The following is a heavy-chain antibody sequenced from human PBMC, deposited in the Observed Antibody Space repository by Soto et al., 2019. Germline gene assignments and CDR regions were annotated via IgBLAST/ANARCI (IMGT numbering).Heavy chain of an antibody. J-gene: IGHJ4*02. D-gene: IGHD1-26*01. CDR1: GFAVSNYE. Sequence: LRLSCAASGFAVSNYEMNWVRQAPGKGLEWVSYISLSGSTIYYADSVKGRFTISRDDAKDSLYLEMDSLRADDTAVYYCARESFSASPNFFDYWGQGTLVTVSS. CDR2: ISLSGSTI. V-gene: IGHV3-48*03. CDR3: ARESFSASPNFFDY.